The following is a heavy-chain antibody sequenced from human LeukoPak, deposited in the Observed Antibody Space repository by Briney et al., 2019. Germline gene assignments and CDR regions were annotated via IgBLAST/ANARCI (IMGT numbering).Heavy chain of an antibody. Sequence: PSETLSLTCTVSSGSINSYYWGWVRQPAGRGLEWIGRIYTTGTTHYNPSLKSRLTMSVDTSKRQFSLNLRPVTAADTAIYFCARHGYTASHYFLDYWGQGILVTVSS. CDR1: SGSINSYY. J-gene: IGHJ4*02. CDR3: ARHGYTASHYFLDY. CDR2: IYTTGTT. D-gene: IGHD3-16*01. V-gene: IGHV4-4*07.